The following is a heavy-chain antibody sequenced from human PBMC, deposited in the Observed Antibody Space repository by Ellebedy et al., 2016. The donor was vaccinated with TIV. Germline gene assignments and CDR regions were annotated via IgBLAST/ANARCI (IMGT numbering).Heavy chain of an antibody. CDR2: IIPIFGTA. V-gene: IGHV1-69*13. CDR3: ARDRPEQWLGHYFDY. J-gene: IGHJ4*02. Sequence: SVKVSCXASGGTFSSYAISWVRQAPGQGLEWMGGIIPIFGTANYAQKFQGRVTITADESTSTAYMELSSLRSEDTAVYYCARDRPEQWLGHYFDYWGQGTLVTVSS. CDR1: GGTFSSYA. D-gene: IGHD6-19*01.